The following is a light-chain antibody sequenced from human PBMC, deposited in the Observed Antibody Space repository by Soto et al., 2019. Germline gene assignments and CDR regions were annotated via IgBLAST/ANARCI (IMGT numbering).Light chain of an antibody. Sequence: DIQMTQSPSSLSASIGDRVTITCRASQGIRSDLGWYQQKPGKAPKRLIYAVSNLQSGVPSRFSGSGSGTEFTLTISSLQPEDFATYYCLQHNNYPRTFGQGTKVEIK. J-gene: IGKJ1*01. CDR3: LQHNNYPRT. CDR1: QGIRSD. V-gene: IGKV1-17*01. CDR2: AVS.